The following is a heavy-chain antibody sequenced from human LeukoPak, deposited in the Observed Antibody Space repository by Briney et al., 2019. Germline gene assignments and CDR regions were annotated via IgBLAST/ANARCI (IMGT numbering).Heavy chain of an antibody. D-gene: IGHD2-2*01. Sequence: SGPTLVNPTQTLTLTCTFSGFSLSTSGVGVGWIRQPPGKALEWLALIYWDDDKRYSPSLKSRLTITKDTSKNQVVLTMTNMDPVDTATYYCAHSPYCRSTSCYPNWFDPWGQGTLVTVSS. CDR2: IYWDDDK. J-gene: IGHJ5*02. CDR3: AHSPYCRSTSCYPNWFDP. V-gene: IGHV2-5*02. CDR1: GFSLSTSGVG.